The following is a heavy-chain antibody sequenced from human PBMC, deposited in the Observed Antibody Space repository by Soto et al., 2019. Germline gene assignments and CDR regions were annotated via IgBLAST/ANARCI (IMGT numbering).Heavy chain of an antibody. CDR3: ATGRPIKYRQLTIDGGFDY. CDR1: GYTLTELS. CDR2: FDPEDGET. D-gene: IGHD6-6*01. V-gene: IGHV1-24*01. J-gene: IGHJ4*02. Sequence: ASVKVSCKVSGYTLTELSMHWVRQAPGKGLEWMGGFDPEDGETIYPQKFQGRVTMTADTSTDTAYMELSSLRPEAPAVYYCATGRPIKYRQLTIDGGFDYSGQGTLVTVSS.